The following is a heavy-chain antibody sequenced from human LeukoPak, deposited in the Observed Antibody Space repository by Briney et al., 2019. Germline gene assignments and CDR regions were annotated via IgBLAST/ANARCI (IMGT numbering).Heavy chain of an antibody. CDR2: ISGVAHPT. V-gene: IGHV3-23*01. CDR1: GFTFSDYA. J-gene: IGHJ4*02. D-gene: IGHD5-12*01. Sequence: GGSLRLSCTGSGFTFSDYAMGWVRQAPGKGLEGISDISGVAHPTHYADSVKGRFTISRDNSKNTLYLQMNSLRAEDTAVYYCATESKWLPTYWGQGTLVTVSS. CDR3: ATESKWLPTY.